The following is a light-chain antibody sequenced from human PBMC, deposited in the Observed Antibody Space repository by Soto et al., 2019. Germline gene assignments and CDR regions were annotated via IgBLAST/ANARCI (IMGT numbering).Light chain of an antibody. V-gene: IGLV1-40*01. CDR3: QSYDSTLSARYV. CDR2: GNN. J-gene: IGLJ1*01. CDR1: SSNIGAGYD. Sequence: QSVLTQPPSVSGAPGQRVTISCTGSSSNIGAGYDVHWYQQRPGTAPKLLIFGNNNRPSGVPHRFSGSKSGTSASLAITGLQAEDEGDYYCQSYDSTLSARYVFGSGTKVTVL.